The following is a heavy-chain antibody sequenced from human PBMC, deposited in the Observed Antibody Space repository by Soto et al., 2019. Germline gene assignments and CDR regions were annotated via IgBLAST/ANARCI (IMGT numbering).Heavy chain of an antibody. V-gene: IGHV4-59*01. D-gene: IGHD4-4*01. J-gene: IGHJ3*02. CDR3: ARDLKGYSGAFAI. Sequence: SETLSLTCTVSGGSISSYYWSWIRQPPGKGLEWIGYIYYSGSTNYNPSLKSRVAISVDTSKNQFSLKLSSVTAADTAVYYCARDLKGYSGAFAIWGQGTMVTVSS. CDR2: IYYSGST. CDR1: GGSISSYY.